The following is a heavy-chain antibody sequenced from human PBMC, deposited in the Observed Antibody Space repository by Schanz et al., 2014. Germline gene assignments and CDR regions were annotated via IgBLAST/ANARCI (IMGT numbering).Heavy chain of an antibody. CDR3: AKAADWPVTRFDP. J-gene: IGHJ5*02. Sequence: QVQLVESGGGVVQPGRSLRLSCAASGFTFSSYGMHWVRQAPGKGLEWVAVIWYDGSNKYYADSVKGRFTISRDNSKSTLYLQMDSLRAEDTAVYFCAKAADWPVTRFDPWGQGTLVTVSS. V-gene: IGHV3-33*06. D-gene: IGHD3-9*01. CDR1: GFTFSSYG. CDR2: IWYDGSNK.